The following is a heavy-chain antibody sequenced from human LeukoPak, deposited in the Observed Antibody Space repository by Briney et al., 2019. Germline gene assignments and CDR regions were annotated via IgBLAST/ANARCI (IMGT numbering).Heavy chain of an antibody. CDR2: ISGSGGST. CDR3: ADFWSGRPFDY. V-gene: IGHV3-23*01. J-gene: IGHJ4*02. CDR1: GFTFSSYE. D-gene: IGHD3-3*01. Sequence: PGGSLRLSCVASGFTFSSYEMNWVRQAPGKGLEWVSAISGSGGSTYYADSVKGRFTISRDNSKNTLYLQMNSLRAEDTAVYYCADFWSGRPFDYWGQGTLVTVSS.